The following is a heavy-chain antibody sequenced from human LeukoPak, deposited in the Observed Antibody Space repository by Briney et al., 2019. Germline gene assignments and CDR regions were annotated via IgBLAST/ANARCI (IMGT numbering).Heavy chain of an antibody. D-gene: IGHD3-22*01. CDR3: AREKTQVRYDSSGYYLDY. CDR2: IKQDGSEK. J-gene: IGHJ4*02. V-gene: IGHV3-7*01. Sequence: PGGSLRLSCAASGFTFSSYWMSWVRQAPGKGLEWVANIKQDGSEKYYVDSVKGRFTISRDNAKNSLYLQMNSLRAEDTAVYYCAREKTQVRYDSSGYYLDYWGQRTLVTVSS. CDR1: GFTFSSYW.